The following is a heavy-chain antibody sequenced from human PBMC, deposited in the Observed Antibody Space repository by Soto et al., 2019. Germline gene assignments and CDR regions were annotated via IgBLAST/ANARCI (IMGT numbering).Heavy chain of an antibody. D-gene: IGHD6-19*01. CDR1: GGSISSYY. J-gene: IGHJ3*02. CDR3: ARELQQWLGNDAFDI. Sequence: QVQLQESGPGLVKPSETLSLTCTVSGGSISSYYWSWIRQPPGKGLEWIGYIYYSGSTNYNPSLKSRVTISVDTSKNQFSLKLSSVTAADTAVYYCARELQQWLGNDAFDIWGQGTMVTVSS. V-gene: IGHV4-59*01. CDR2: IYYSGST.